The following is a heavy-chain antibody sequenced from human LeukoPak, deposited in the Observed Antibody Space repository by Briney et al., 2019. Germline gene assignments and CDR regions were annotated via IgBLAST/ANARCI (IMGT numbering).Heavy chain of an antibody. CDR3: AKVLSSSSWYSYFDY. D-gene: IGHD6-13*01. CDR1: GFTFSSYA. CDR2: ISGSGGST. J-gene: IGHJ4*02. V-gene: IGHV3-23*01. Sequence: GGSLRLSCAASGFTFSSYAMSWVRQAPGKGLEWVSAISGSGGSTYYADSVKGRFTISRDNSKNTLYLQMNSLRAEDTAVYYCAKVLSSSSWYSYFDYRGQGTLVTVSS.